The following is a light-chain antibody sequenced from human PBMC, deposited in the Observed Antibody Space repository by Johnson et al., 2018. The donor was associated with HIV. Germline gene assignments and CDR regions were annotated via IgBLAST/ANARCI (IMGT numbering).Light chain of an antibody. Sequence: QSVLTQPPSVSAAPGQKVTIPCSGSSSNIGNNYVSWYQQLPGTAPKLLIYDTDKRPSGIPDRFSGSKSGTSATLGITGLQTGDEADYYCGTWDSSLSAGVFGTGTKVTVL. CDR2: DTD. CDR3: GTWDSSLSAGV. J-gene: IGLJ1*01. V-gene: IGLV1-51*01. CDR1: SSNIGNNY.